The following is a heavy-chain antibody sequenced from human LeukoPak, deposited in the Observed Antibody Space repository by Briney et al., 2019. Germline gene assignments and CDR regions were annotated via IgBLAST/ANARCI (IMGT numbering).Heavy chain of an antibody. D-gene: IGHD4-17*01. J-gene: IGHJ6*02. V-gene: IGHV4-59*01. CDR2: IYYSGTT. Sequence: SETLSLTCTVSGGSISHYYWSWIRQSPGKGLEWIGYIYYSGTTNYNPSLKSRATISVDTSRNQFSLQLRSVTAADTAVYYCAREDPQTTVPEGMDVWGQGTTVIVSS. CDR3: AREDPQTTVPEGMDV. CDR1: GGSISHYY.